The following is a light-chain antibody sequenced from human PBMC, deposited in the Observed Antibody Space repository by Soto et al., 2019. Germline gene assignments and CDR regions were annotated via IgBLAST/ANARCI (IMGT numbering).Light chain of an antibody. J-gene: IGKJ2*01. CDR3: QQYGTSPYT. V-gene: IGKV3-20*01. CDR1: QSVSSNY. CDR2: GAS. Sequence: EIVLTQSPGTLSLSPGERATLSCRASQSVSSNYLAWYQQKPGQAPRLLIYGASSRPTGIPDRFSGSGSGTDFTLTISRLEPEDFAVYYCQQYGTSPYTFGQGTNLEIK.